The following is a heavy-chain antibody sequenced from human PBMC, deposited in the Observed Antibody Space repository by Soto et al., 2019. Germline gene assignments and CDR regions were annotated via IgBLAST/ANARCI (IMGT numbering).Heavy chain of an antibody. CDR1: GGSISSYY. CDR3: ARHGYHDILTGYWRGLDY. J-gene: IGHJ4*02. D-gene: IGHD3-9*01. Sequence: SETLSLTCTVSGGSISSYYWSWIRQPPGKGLEWIGYIYYSGSTNYNPSLKSRVTISVDTSKNQFSLKPSSVTAADTAVYYCARHGYHDILTGYWRGLDYWGQGTLVTVSS. V-gene: IGHV4-59*08. CDR2: IYYSGST.